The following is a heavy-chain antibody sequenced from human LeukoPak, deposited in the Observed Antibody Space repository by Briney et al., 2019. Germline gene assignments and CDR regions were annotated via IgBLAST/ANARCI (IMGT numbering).Heavy chain of an antibody. Sequence: SETLSLTCTVSGVSISSGSYYWSWIRQPAGKGLEWIGRIYTSGSTNYNPSLKSRVTISVDTSKNQFSLKLSSVTAADTAVYYCARVSYYYDSSGYYYWFDYWGQGTLVTVSS. CDR1: GVSISSGSYY. V-gene: IGHV4-61*02. CDR3: ARVSYYYDSSGYYYWFDY. CDR2: IYTSGST. J-gene: IGHJ4*02. D-gene: IGHD3-22*01.